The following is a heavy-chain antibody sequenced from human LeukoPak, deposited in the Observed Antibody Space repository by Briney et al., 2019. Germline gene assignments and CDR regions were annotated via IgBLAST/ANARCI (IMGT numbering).Heavy chain of an antibody. Sequence: SETLSLTCTVSGGSISSYYWSWIRQPPGKGLEWIGYIYYSGSTNYNPSLKSRVTISVDTSKNQLSLKLSSVTAADMAVYYCARVNAALYDYWGQGTLVTVSS. CDR3: ARVNAALYDY. D-gene: IGHD2-2*02. V-gene: IGHV4-59*01. J-gene: IGHJ4*02. CDR2: IYYSGST. CDR1: GGSISSYY.